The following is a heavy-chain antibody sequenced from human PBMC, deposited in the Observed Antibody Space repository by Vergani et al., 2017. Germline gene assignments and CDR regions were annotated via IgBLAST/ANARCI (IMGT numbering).Heavy chain of an antibody. J-gene: IGHJ6*03. V-gene: IGHV4-34*01. CDR1: GGSFTSYH. CDR3: ARVNTETNGHLYYYYYMDV. Sequence: QVQLQQWGGGLLKPSETLSLTCVVNGGSFTSYHWTWIRQSPGEGLEWVGDIDHTGRPDYNPSLQRRLTMSVDKSRNQFSLRLNSVTATDTAIYFCARVNTETNGHLYYYYYMDVWGQGTAVTVS. CDR2: IDHTGRP. D-gene: IGHD4-11*01.